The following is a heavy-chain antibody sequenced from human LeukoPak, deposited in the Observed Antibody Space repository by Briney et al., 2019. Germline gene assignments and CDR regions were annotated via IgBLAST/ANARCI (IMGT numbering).Heavy chain of an antibody. CDR2: IYYSGST. CDR3: ASGRTTVIDY. CDR1: GDSISNYY. D-gene: IGHD4-17*01. V-gene: IGHV4-59*01. Sequence: SETLSLTCTVSGDSISNYYWSWIRQPPGKGLEWIGYIYYSGSTNYNPSLKSRVTISVDTSKNQFSLKLSSVTAADTAVYYCASGRTTVIDYWGQGTLVTVSS. J-gene: IGHJ4*02.